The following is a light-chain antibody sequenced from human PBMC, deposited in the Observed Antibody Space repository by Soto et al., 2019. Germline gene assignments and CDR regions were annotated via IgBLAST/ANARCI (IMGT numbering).Light chain of an antibody. CDR1: SSDVGAYNY. CDR2: DVS. J-gene: IGLJ1*01. Sequence: QSVLTQPASVSGSPGQSITISCTGTSSDVGAYNYVSWYQHHPGKAPKLMIYDVSNRPSGVPNRFSGSKSGNTASLTISGLQAEDEADYYCCSYAGSYTYVFGTGTKVTVL. CDR3: CSYAGSYTYV. V-gene: IGLV2-14*03.